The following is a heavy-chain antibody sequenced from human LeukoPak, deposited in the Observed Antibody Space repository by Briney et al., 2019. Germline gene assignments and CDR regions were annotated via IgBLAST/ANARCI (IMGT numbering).Heavy chain of an antibody. D-gene: IGHD3-22*01. CDR2: INHSGSA. J-gene: IGHJ3*02. CDR3: ARVPRVRHYDSSGYPALGAFDI. CDR1: GGSFSGYY. Sequence: SETLSLTCAVYGGSFSGYYWSWIRQPPGKGLEWIGEINHSGSANYNPSLKSRLTISVDTSKNQFSLKLSSVTAADTAVYYCARVPRVRHYDSSGYPALGAFDIWGQGTMVTVSS. V-gene: IGHV4-34*01.